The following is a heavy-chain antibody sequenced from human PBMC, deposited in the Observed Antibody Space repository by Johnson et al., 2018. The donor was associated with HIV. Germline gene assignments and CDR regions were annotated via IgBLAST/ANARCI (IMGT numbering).Heavy chain of an antibody. J-gene: IGHJ3*02. CDR2: IQWHGDGT. V-gene: IGHV3-20*04. Sequence: VQLVESGGGVVRPGGSLRLFCAAPGFTFDAYGMRWVRQAPGKGLEWVSAIQWHGDGTDYADSVKGRFTISRDNATKSLYLQMNILRAEDTAVYYCAKWGSLAVAAIGNAFDIWGQGTLVTVSS. CDR1: GFTFDAYG. CDR3: AKWGSLAVAAIGNAFDI. D-gene: IGHD6-19*01.